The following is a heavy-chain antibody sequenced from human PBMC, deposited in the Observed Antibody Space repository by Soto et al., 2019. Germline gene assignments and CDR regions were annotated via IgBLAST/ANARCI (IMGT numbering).Heavy chain of an antibody. V-gene: IGHV3-53*04. CDR1: GFTVSSNY. Sequence: GGSLRLSCAASGFTVSSNYMSWVRQAPGKGLEWVSVIYSGGSTYYADSVKGRFTISRHNSKNTLYLQMNSLRAEDTAVYYCASGYGSGSYYRYYYYMDVWGKGTTVTVSS. CDR3: ASGYGSGSYYRYYYYMDV. J-gene: IGHJ6*03. D-gene: IGHD3-10*01. CDR2: IYSGGST.